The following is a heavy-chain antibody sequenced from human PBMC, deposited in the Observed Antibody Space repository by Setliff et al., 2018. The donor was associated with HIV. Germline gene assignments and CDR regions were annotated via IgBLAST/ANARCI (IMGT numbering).Heavy chain of an antibody. J-gene: IGHJ4*02. V-gene: IGHV1-46*01. Sequence: ASVKVSCKASGYTFTNFYMHWVRQAPGQGLEWMGIINPGGGNTRYAQRFQGRVSMTRDTSTSTVYMELSSLRSEDTAVYYWARSPGDYLFDYWGQGTLVTVSS. D-gene: IGHD4-17*01. CDR3: ARSPGDYLFDY. CDR1: GYTFTNFY. CDR2: INPGGGNT.